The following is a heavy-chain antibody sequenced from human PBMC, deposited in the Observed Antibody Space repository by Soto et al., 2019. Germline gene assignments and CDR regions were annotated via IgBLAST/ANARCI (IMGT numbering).Heavy chain of an antibody. J-gene: IGHJ4*02. CDR3: AKNYDNSASLSEEIECYFDY. CDR1: GFTFSNYG. V-gene: IGHV3-30-3*01. D-gene: IGHD3-22*01. CDR2: ISYDGSNT. Sequence: GGSLRLSCAASGFTFSNYGVHWVRQAPGKGLEWVAFISYDGSNTYYADSVKGRFTISRDNSKNALYLQMTSLRTEDTAVYYCAKNYDNSASLSEEIECYFDYWGQGTLVTVSS.